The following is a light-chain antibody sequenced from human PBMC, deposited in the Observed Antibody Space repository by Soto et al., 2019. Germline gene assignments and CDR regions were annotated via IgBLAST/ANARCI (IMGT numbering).Light chain of an antibody. CDR3: CSYAASYTLA. J-gene: IGLJ2*01. Sequence: QSALTPPRAVAASPGQSVPISCTGTSSNVGGQDYVSWYQQNPAKAPRLMIYDATKRPSGALYLFSGSKSGNVASLTNSGLHAEDEADYYCCSYAASYTLAVGGGTKLTVL. CDR2: DAT. V-gene: IGLV2-11*01. CDR1: SSNVGGQDY.